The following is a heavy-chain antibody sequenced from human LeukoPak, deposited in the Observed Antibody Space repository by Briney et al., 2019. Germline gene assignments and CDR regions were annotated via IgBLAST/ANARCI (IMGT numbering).Heavy chain of an antibody. V-gene: IGHV5-51*01. CDR1: GFSFTNFW. J-gene: IGHJ5*02. Sequence: GESLKISCKGSGFSFTNFWIGWVRQMPGKGLEWMGVISPGDSGIRYSPSFQGQVTISVDKSISTAYLQWSSLKASDSAMYYCAAGGASAPWGQGTLVTVSS. CDR2: ISPGDSGI. CDR3: AAGGASAP. D-gene: IGHD3-16*01.